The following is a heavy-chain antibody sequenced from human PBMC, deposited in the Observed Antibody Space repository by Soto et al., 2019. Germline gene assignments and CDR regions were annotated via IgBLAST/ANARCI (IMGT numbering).Heavy chain of an antibody. CDR1: GFTFSNAW. V-gene: IGHV3-15*01. CDR3: TTVYYDFWSSNYYNYYFDY. D-gene: IGHD3-3*01. CDR2: IKSKTDGGTA. Sequence: PGGSLRLSCAASGFTFSNAWMSWVRQAPGKGLEWVGRIKSKTDGGTADYAAPVKGRFTISRDASKNTLYLQMNSLKTEDTAVYYCTTVYYDFWSSNYYNYYFDYWGQGTLVTVSS. J-gene: IGHJ4*02.